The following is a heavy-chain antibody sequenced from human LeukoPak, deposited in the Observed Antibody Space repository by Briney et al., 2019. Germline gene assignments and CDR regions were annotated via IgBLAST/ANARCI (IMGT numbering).Heavy chain of an antibody. Sequence: PGGSLRLSCSASGFIFSNYWMTWVRQAPGKGLEWMANIKQDGSGKYYVDSVKGRFTISRDNAKKSLYLQMNSLRAEDTAVYFCARDMIILQSWGQGTLVTVSS. V-gene: IGHV3-7*04. CDR3: ARDMIILQS. CDR2: IKQDGSGK. J-gene: IGHJ5*02. D-gene: IGHD3-16*01. CDR1: GFIFSNYW.